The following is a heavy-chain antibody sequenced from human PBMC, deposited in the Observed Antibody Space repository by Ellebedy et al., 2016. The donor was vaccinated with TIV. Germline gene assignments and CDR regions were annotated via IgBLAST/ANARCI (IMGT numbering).Heavy chain of an antibody. D-gene: IGHD3-10*01. CDR3: ARDWDYGSGRVHWFDP. J-gene: IGHJ5*02. CDR2: IYHSGST. CDR1: GGSISSSSSY. V-gene: IGHV4-39*07. Sequence: SETLSLTXTVSGGSISSSSSYWGWIRQPPGKGLEWIGSIYHSGSTYYNPSLKSRVTISVDTSKNQFSLKLSSVTAADTAVYYCARDWDYGSGRVHWFDPWGQGTLVTVSS.